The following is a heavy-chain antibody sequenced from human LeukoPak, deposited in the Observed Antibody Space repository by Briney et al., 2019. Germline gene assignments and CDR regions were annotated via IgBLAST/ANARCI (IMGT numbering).Heavy chain of an antibody. CDR3: SRDLRKGLDSSGYFDY. J-gene: IGHJ4*02. CDR1: EFTFSTYA. V-gene: IGHV3-23*01. D-gene: IGHD3-22*01. Sequence: GGSLRLSCAASEFTFSTYAMTWVRQAPGKGLEWVSLISGTGGSTYYADSVKGRFTISRDNSKNTLYLRMNSLRAEDTAMYYCSRDLRKGLDSSGYFDYWGQGTLVTVSS. CDR2: ISGTGGST.